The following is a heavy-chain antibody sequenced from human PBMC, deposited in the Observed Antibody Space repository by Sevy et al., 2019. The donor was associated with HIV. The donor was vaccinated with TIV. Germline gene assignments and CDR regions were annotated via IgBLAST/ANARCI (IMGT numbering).Heavy chain of an antibody. V-gene: IGHV4-30-2*01. CDR1: GDSINSEDSS. J-gene: IGHJ6*02. CDR3: ATGLTTFGAHNSRGMDV. Sequence: SETLSLTCAVSGDSINSEDSSWTWIRQPPGKGLEWIGFIYHSGNTYYNPSLKSRVTISVDRSKNQFSLNLRSVTAAASAVYYCATGLTTFGAHNSRGMDVWGQGTTVTVS. CDR2: IYHSGNT. D-gene: IGHD3-3*01.